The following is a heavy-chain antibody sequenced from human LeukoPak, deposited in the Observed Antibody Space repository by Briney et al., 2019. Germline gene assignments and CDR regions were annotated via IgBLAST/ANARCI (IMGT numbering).Heavy chain of an antibody. CDR2: ISYDGSNK. CDR1: GFTFSSYG. J-gene: IGHJ6*02. CDR3: AKVAGSGSPHYYGMDV. Sequence: GGSLRLSCAASGFTFSSYGIHWVRQAPGKGLEWVAVISYDGSNKYYADSVKGRFTISRDISKNTLYLQMNSLRAEDTAVYYCAKVAGSGSPHYYGMDVWGRGTTVTVSS. D-gene: IGHD3-10*01. V-gene: IGHV3-30*18.